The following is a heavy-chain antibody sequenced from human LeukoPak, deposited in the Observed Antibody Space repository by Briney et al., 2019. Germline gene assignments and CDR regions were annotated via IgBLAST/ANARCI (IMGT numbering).Heavy chain of an antibody. J-gene: IGHJ6*02. V-gene: IGHV3-30*09. D-gene: IGHD2-2*01. CDR1: GFTFSSYA. Sequence: GGSLRLSCAASGFTFSSYAMHWVRQAPGKGLEWMAVILYDGSNKDYADSVKGRFAISRDNSKNTLYLQMNSLRAVDTAVYYCARGQSSMSGHGMDVWGQGTTVTVSS. CDR3: ARGQSSMSGHGMDV. CDR2: ILYDGSNK.